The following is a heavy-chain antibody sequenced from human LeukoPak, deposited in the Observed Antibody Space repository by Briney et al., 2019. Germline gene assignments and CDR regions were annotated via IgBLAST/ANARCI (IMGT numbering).Heavy chain of an antibody. Sequence: SETLSLTCAVYGGSFSGYYWSWIRQPPGKGLEWIGEINHSGSTNYNPSLKSRVTISVDTSRNQFSLKLSSVTAADTAVYYCAREILGYCSSTSCLRWFDPWGQGTLVTVSS. V-gene: IGHV4-34*01. D-gene: IGHD2-2*01. J-gene: IGHJ5*02. CDR3: AREILGYCSSTSCLRWFDP. CDR1: GGSFSGYY. CDR2: INHSGST.